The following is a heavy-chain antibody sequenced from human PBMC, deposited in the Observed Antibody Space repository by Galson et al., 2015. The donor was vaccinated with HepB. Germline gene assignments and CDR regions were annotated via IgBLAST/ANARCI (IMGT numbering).Heavy chain of an antibody. D-gene: IGHD3-3*01. CDR3: ARERGRYYESWSGSYHGEWQVHGMDL. CDR2: IIPISGTA. J-gene: IGHJ6*02. Sequence: SVKVSCKASGGTFSSYTIVWVRQAPGQGLGWMGGIIPISGTANFAQKFQGRVTIIADEYTSTAYMELSSLRPEDTAVYYCARERGRYYESWSGSYHGEWQVHGMDLWGQGTTVTVSS. CDR1: GGTFSSYT. V-gene: IGHV1-69*13.